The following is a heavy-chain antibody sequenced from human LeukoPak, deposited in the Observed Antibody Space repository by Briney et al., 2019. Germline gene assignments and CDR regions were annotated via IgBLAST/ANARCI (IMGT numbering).Heavy chain of an antibody. Sequence: GGSLRLSCAASGFTFRTYAMSWVRQAPGKGLEWVSGISDSGGSTYYADSVKGRFTISRDNSKNTLYLQMNSLRAEDTAFYYCAKVPLSAGGWYEYWGQGTLVTVSS. J-gene: IGHJ4*02. CDR2: ISDSGGST. D-gene: IGHD6-19*01. CDR1: GFTFRTYA. CDR3: AKVPLSAGGWYEY. V-gene: IGHV3-23*01.